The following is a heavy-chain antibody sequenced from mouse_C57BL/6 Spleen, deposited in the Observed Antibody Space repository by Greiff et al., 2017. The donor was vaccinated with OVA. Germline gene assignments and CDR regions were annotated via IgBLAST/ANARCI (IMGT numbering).Heavy chain of an antibody. V-gene: IGHV1-64*01. CDR3: ARYGYSFYAMDY. J-gene: IGHJ4*01. CDR2: IHPNSGST. D-gene: IGHD2-2*01. CDR1: GYTFTSYW. Sequence: QVQLQQPGAELVKPGASVKLSCKASGYTFTSYWMHWVKQRPGQGLEWIGMIHPNSGSTNYNEKFKSKATLTVDKSSSTAYMQLSSLTSEDSAVYYCARYGYSFYAMDYWGQGTSVTVSS.